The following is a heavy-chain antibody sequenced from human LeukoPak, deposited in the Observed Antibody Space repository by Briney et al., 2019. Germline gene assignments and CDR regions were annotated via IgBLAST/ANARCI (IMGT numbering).Heavy chain of an antibody. V-gene: IGHV4-39*07. J-gene: IGHJ4*02. CDR1: GGSISSSSYY. Sequence: SETLSLTCTVSGGSISSSSYYLGWIRQLPGKGLEWIGSIYYSGSTYYNPSLKSRVTISVDTSKNQFSLKLSAMTAADTAVYYCARDSYYDSSGLFDYWGQGTLVTVSS. CDR3: ARDSYYDSSGLFDY. D-gene: IGHD3-22*01. CDR2: IYYSGST.